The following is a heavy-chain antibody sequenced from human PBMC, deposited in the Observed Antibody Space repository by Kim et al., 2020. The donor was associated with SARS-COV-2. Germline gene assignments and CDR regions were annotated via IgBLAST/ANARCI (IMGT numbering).Heavy chain of an antibody. D-gene: IGHD5-18*01. CDR2: IYYSGST. CDR1: GGSISSGGYY. J-gene: IGHJ4*02. CDR3: ARGASEIQLVDY. V-gene: IGHV4-31*03. Sequence: SETLSLTCTVSGGSISSGGYYWSWIRQHPGKGLEWIGYIYYSGSTYYNPSLKSRVTISVDTSKNQFSLKLSSVTAADTAVYYCARGASEIQLVDYWGQGTLVTVSS.